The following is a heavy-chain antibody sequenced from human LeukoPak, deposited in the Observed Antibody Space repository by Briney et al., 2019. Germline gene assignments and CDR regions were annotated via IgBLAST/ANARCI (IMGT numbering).Heavy chain of an antibody. J-gene: IGHJ3*02. V-gene: IGHV4-59*01. CDR1: GGSISSYY. CDR3: ARVPRLYAFDI. Sequence: SETLSLTCTVSGGSISSYYWSWIRQRPGKGLEWIGYIYYSGSTNYNPPLKSRVTISVDTSKNQFSLKLSSVTAADTAVYYCARVPRLYAFDIWGQGTMVTVSS. CDR2: IYYSGST. D-gene: IGHD1-1*01.